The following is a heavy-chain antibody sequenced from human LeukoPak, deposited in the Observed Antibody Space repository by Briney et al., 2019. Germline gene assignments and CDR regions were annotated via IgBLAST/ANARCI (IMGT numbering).Heavy chain of an antibody. V-gene: IGHV3-23*01. J-gene: IGHJ4*02. D-gene: IGHD3-9*01. CDR1: GFTFSSYA. Sequence: PGGSLRLSCAASGFTFSSYAVSWVRQAPGKGLEWVSAISKNTVDTYYADSVKGRLTISRDSSKNTVYLQMNSLRAEDTAVYYCVRDMEPLRYFDTWGQGTLVTVSS. CDR2: ISKNTVDT. CDR3: VRDMEPLRYFDT.